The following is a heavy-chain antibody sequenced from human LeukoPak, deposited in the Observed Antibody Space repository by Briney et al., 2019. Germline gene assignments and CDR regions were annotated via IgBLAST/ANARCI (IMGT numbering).Heavy chain of an antibody. Sequence: GGSLRLSCTVSGFTFDDYAMHWVRQAPGKGLEWVSGISWNSGSIGYADSVKGRFTVSRNNAKNSLYLQMNSLRAEDMALYYCAKASAEWELPAAFDIWGQGTMVTVSS. CDR2: ISWNSGSI. J-gene: IGHJ3*02. CDR3: AKASAEWELPAAFDI. D-gene: IGHD1-26*01. V-gene: IGHV3-9*03. CDR1: GFTFDDYA.